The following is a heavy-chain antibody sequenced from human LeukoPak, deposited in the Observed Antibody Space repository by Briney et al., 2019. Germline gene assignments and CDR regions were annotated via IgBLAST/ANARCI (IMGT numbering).Heavy chain of an antibody. D-gene: IGHD1-1*01. CDR2: FYYSGST. J-gene: IGHJ2*01. V-gene: IGHV4-59*01. CDR1: GGSIRSYY. Sequence: SETLSPTCTVSGGSIRSYYWSWVRQPPGKGLEWIGYFYYSGSTNYNPSLKSRVTISVDTSKNQFSLKLNSVTAADTAVYYCVRGRDNADWYFDLWGRGTLVTVSS. CDR3: VRGRDNADWYFDL.